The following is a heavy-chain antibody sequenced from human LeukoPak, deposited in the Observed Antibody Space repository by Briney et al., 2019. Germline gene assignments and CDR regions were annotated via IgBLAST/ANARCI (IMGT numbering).Heavy chain of an antibody. CDR3: ASTYDSSGYYYAGRYFDY. J-gene: IGHJ4*02. CDR2: IYYSGST. V-gene: IGHV4-59*01. Sequence: PSETLSLTCTVSGGSISSYYWSWIRQPPGKGLEWIGYIYYSGSTNYNPSLKSRVTISVDTSKNQFSLKLSSVTAADTAVYYCASTYDSSGYYYAGRYFDYWGQGTLVTVSS. CDR1: GGSISSYY. D-gene: IGHD3-22*01.